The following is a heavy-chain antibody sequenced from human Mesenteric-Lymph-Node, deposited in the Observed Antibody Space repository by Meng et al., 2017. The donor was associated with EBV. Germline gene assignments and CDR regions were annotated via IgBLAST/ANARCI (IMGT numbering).Heavy chain of an antibody. D-gene: IGHD3-10*01. Sequence: RLERQESGPGLVKPSETLSLTCTVSGGSISSSSYYWGWIRQPPGQGLEWIGSFYYSGSTYYNPSLKSRVTISEHTSKNQFSLKLSSVTAADTAVYYCARVLLRGVILLWGQGTLVTVSS. J-gene: IGHJ4*02. CDR1: GGSISSSSYY. CDR3: ARVLLRGVILL. CDR2: FYYSGST. V-gene: IGHV4-39*06.